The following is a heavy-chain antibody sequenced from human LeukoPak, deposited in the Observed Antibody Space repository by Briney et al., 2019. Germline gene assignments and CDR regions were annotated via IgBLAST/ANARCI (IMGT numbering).Heavy chain of an antibody. D-gene: IGHD2-15*01. J-gene: IGHJ4*02. CDR1: GGSISSSSYY. CDR3: ARLGYCSGGSCYADY. CDR2: IYYSGST. V-gene: IGHV4-39*07. Sequence: SETLSLTCTVSGGSISSSSYYWGWIRQPPGKGLEWIGRIYYSGSTYYNPSLKSRVTISVDTSKNQFSLKLSSVTAADTAVYYCARLGYCSGGSCYADYWGQGTLVTVSS.